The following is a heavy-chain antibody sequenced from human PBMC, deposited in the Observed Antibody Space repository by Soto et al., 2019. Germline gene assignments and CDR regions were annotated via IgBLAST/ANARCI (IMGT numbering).Heavy chain of an antibody. Sequence: QVQLVQSGAEVKKPGASVKVSCKTSGYTFTTYDISWVRQAPGQGLEWLGWISPYTGDTKYAQKVQGRVTMTTDTSTNTAYMELRSLRSDDTAVYYCARDPGGATGFDPWGKGTLVTVSS. CDR3: ARDPGGATGFDP. CDR1: GYTFTTYD. V-gene: IGHV1-18*01. CDR2: ISPYTGDT. D-gene: IGHD1-1*01. J-gene: IGHJ5*02.